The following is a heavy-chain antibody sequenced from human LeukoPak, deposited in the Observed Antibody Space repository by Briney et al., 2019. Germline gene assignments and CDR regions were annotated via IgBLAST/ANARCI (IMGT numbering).Heavy chain of an antibody. CDR1: GYTFTSYY. CDR2: INPRGGST. Sequence: ASVKVSCKASGYTFTSYYMHWVRQAPGQGLEWMGIINPRGGSTSYAQKLQGRVTMTRNTSTSTVYMELSSLRSEDTAVYYCARDPHAQNYSYYGMDVWGQGTTVTVSS. J-gene: IGHJ6*02. CDR3: ARDPHAQNYSYYGMDV. V-gene: IGHV1-46*01.